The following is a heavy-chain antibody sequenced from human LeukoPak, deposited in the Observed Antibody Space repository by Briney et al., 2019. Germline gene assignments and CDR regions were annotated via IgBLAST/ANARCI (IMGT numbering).Heavy chain of an antibody. D-gene: IGHD6-19*01. J-gene: IGHJ4*02. CDR3: AKVGGPYSSGWKGGYYFDY. CDR2: ISGSGGST. Sequence: PGGSLRLFCAASGFTFSSYAMSWVRQAPGKGLEWVSAISGSGGSTYYADSVKGRFTISRDNSKNALYLQMNSLRAEDTAVYYCAKVGGPYSSGWKGGYYFDYWGQGTLVTVSS. V-gene: IGHV3-23*01. CDR1: GFTFSSYA.